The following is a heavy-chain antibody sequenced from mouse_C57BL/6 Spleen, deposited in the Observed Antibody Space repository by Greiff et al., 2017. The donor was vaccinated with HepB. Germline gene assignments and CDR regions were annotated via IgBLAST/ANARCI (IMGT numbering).Heavy chain of an antibody. CDR3: ARHEYYGSRSWFAY. D-gene: IGHD1-1*01. CDR1: GFSLTSYG. Sequence: VHLVESGPGLVAPSQSLSITCTVSGFSLTSYGVHWVRQPPGKGLEWLVVIWSDGSTTYNSALNSRLSISKDNSKSQVFLKMSSLQTDDTAMYYCARHEYYGSRSWFAYWGQGSLVTVSA. CDR2: IWSDGST. V-gene: IGHV2-6-1*01. J-gene: IGHJ3*01.